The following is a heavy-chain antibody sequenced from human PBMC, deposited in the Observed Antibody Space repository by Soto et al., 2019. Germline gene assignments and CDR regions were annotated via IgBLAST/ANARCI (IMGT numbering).Heavy chain of an antibody. J-gene: IGHJ3*02. Sequence: GGSLRLSCAASGFTFSSYAMSWVRQAPGKGLEWVSAISGSGGSTYYADSVKGRFTISRDNSKNTLYLQMNSLRAEDTAVYYCAKDWGEYSSSSDYDAFDIWGQGTMVTVSS. CDR3: AKDWGEYSSSSDYDAFDI. CDR1: GFTFSSYA. V-gene: IGHV3-23*01. D-gene: IGHD6-6*01. CDR2: ISGSGGST.